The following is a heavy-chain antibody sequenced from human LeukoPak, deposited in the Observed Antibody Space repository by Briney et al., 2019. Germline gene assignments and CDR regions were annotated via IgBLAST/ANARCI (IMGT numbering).Heavy chain of an antibody. J-gene: IGHJ4*02. CDR3: ARERYSGSYLAFSDFQY. D-gene: IGHD1-26*01. V-gene: IGHV1-18*01. Sequence: ASVKVSCKASGYTFTSYGINWVRQAPGQGLEWMGWISTYNGNTNYAQKFQGRVTMTTDTSTSTVYMEVRSLRSDDTAVYYCARERYSGSYLAFSDFQYWGQGPLVTVSS. CDR2: ISTYNGNT. CDR1: GYTFTSYG.